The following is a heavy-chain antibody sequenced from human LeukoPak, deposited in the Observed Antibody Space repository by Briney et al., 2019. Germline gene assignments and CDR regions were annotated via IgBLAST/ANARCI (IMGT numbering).Heavy chain of an antibody. D-gene: IGHD6-13*01. CDR1: GFTFSSYG. Sequence: GGSLRLSCAASGFTFSSYGMHWVRQAPGKGLEWVAVIWYDGSNKYYADSVKGRFTISGDNSKNTLYLQMNSLRAEDTAVYYCARGIAAAGYFDYWGQGTLVTVSS. J-gene: IGHJ4*02. CDR3: ARGIAAAGYFDY. V-gene: IGHV3-33*01. CDR2: IWYDGSNK.